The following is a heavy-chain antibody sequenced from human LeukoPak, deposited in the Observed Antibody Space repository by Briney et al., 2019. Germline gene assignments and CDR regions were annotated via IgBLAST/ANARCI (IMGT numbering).Heavy chain of an antibody. V-gene: IGHV3-74*01. J-gene: IGHJ4*02. CDR3: AKPPSDNLLTGSLYYFDY. Sequence: GGSLRLSCAASGFTFSSYWMHWVRQAPGKGLVWVSRINNDGSSTSYADSVKGRFTISRDNSKNTLYLQINSLRAEDTAVYYCAKPPSDNLLTGSLYYFDYWGQGTLVTVSS. D-gene: IGHD3-9*01. CDR1: GFTFSSYW. CDR2: INNDGSST.